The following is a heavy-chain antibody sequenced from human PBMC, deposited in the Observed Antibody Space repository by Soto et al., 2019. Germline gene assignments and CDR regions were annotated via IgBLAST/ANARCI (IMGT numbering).Heavy chain of an antibody. CDR3: AKDIAYCGGDCSRTWGSYYYYGMDV. V-gene: IGHV3-30*18. Sequence: GGSLRLSCAACGFTFSSYGMHWVRQAPGKGLEWVAVISYDGSNKYYADSVKGRFTISRDNSKNTLYLQMNSLRAEDTAVYYCAKDIAYCGGDCSRTWGSYYYYGMDVWGQGTTVTVSS. CDR2: ISYDGSNK. J-gene: IGHJ6*02. CDR1: GFTFSSYG. D-gene: IGHD2-21*02.